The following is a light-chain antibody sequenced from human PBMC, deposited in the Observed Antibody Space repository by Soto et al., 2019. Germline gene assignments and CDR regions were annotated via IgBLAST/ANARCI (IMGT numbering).Light chain of an antibody. CDR3: HPYGSSPLT. J-gene: IGKJ4*01. CDR1: QSIRSSS. Sequence: EIVLTQSPGTLSLSPGERATISCRASQSIRSSSLAWYQQKPGQAPRLLIYGGSSRATGIPDRFSGGGSGTDFSLTIGRLETEDFSVYYCHPYGSSPLTFGRGTKVDIK. CDR2: GGS. V-gene: IGKV3-20*01.